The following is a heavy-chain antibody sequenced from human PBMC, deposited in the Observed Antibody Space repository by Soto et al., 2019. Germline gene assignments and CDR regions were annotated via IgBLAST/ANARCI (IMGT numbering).Heavy chain of an antibody. CDR2: IIPIIGII. CDR3: AGDPDSHYNDSHASSYP. V-gene: IGHV1-69*08. J-gene: IGHJ5*02. CDR1: GGTFSTYT. D-gene: IGHD4-4*01. Sequence: QVQLVQSGAEVKKPGSSVKVSCKASGGTFSTYTITWVRQAPGQGLEWMGRIIPIIGIINYAQKFQGRVTSSADKFTGKAYMELTGLRSDDTAVYYCAGDPDSHYNDSHASSYPWGQGTLVTVSS.